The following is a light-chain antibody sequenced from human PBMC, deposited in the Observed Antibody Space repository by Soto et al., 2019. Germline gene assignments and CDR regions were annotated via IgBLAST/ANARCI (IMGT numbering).Light chain of an antibody. CDR3: RSYTSSSLYV. V-gene: IGLV2-14*01. J-gene: IGLJ1*01. Sequence: QSALTQPASVSGSPGQSITISCTGTSSDVGGYNYVSWYQQHPGKAPKLRIYDVSNRPSGVSNRFSGSKSGNTASLTISGLQAEDEADYYCRSYTSSSLYVFGTGTKLTVL. CDR2: DVS. CDR1: SSDVGGYNY.